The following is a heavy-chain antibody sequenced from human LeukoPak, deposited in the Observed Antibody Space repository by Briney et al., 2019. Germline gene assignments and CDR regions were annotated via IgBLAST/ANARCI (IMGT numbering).Heavy chain of an antibody. V-gene: IGHV3-30-3*01. D-gene: IGHD3-22*01. Sequence: GGSLRLSCAASGFTFSSYAMHWVRQAPGKGLEWVAVISYDGSNKYYADSVKGRFTISRDNSKNTLYLQMNSLRAGDTAVYYCARDLFGGVVVITSIFDYWGQGTLVTVSS. CDR2: ISYDGSNK. CDR1: GFTFSSYA. J-gene: IGHJ4*02. CDR3: ARDLFGGVVVITSIFDY.